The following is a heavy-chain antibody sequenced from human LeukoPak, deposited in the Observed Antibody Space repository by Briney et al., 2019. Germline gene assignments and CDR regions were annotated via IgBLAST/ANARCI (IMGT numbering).Heavy chain of an antibody. J-gene: IGHJ4*02. Sequence: GGSLRLSCAASGFTFSSYSMNWVRQAPGKGLGWVSSISSSSSYIYYADSVKGRFTISRDNAKNSLYLQMNSLGAEDTAVYYCARGSPYSGYDYGEFDYWGQGTLVTVSS. CDR2: ISSSSSYI. CDR3: ARGSPYSGYDYGEFDY. D-gene: IGHD5-12*01. CDR1: GFTFSSYS. V-gene: IGHV3-21*01.